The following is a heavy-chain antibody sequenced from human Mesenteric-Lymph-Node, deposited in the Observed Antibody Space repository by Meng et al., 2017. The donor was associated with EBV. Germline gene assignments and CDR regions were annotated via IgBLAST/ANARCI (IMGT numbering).Heavy chain of an antibody. CDR1: GGSVNSGGYS. CDR3: AGGDYVNQFNY. D-gene: IGHD4-17*01. CDR2: VHHSGLT. V-gene: IGHV4-30-2*06. J-gene: IGHJ4*02. Sequence: PQLEESGSGLVKPSQHLSLTCSVSGGSVNSGGYSWSWIRQSPEKGLEWIGYVHHSGLTYYNPSLETRVIISLERSKNQFSLKLTSVTAADTAVYYCAGGDYVNQFNYWGQGTLVTVSS.